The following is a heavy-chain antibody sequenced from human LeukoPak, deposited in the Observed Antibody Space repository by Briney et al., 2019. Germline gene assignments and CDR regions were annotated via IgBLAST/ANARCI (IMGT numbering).Heavy chain of an antibody. Sequence: GGSLRLPCAASGFTFSSYSMNWVRQAPGKGLEWVSSISSSSSYIYYADSVKGRFTISRDNAKNSLYLQMNSLRAEDTAVYYCARDLPKYCSGGSCYSGFDYWGQGTLVTVSS. V-gene: IGHV3-21*01. D-gene: IGHD2-15*01. J-gene: IGHJ4*02. CDR1: GFTFSSYS. CDR2: ISSSSSYI. CDR3: ARDLPKYCSGGSCYSGFDY.